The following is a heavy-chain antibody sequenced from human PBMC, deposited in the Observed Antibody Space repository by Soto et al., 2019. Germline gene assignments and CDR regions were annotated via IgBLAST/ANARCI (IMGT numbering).Heavy chain of an antibody. D-gene: IGHD6-19*01. CDR1: GGSISSYY. CDR2: IYYSGST. J-gene: IGHJ4*02. V-gene: IGHV4-59*01. Sequence: PSETLSLTCTVSGGSISSYYWSWIRQPPGKGLERIGYIYYSGSTNYNPSLKSRVTISIDTSKNQFSLKLSSVTVADTAVYYCARALTVAGYYFDYWGQGALVTVSS. CDR3: ARALTVAGYYFDY.